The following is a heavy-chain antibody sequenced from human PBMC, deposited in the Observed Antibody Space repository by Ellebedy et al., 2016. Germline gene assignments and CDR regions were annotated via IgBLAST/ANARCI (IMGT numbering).Heavy chain of an antibody. CDR1: GYTFTGYY. D-gene: IGHD3-9*01. V-gene: IGHV1-18*04. Sequence: ASVKVSXKASGYTFTGYYMHWVRQAPGQGLEWMGWISAYNGNTNYAQKLQGRVTMTTDTSTSTAYMELRSLRSDDTAVYYCASGYYDILTGYPDYYGMDVWGQGTTVTVSS. CDR3: ASGYYDILTGYPDYYGMDV. J-gene: IGHJ6*02. CDR2: ISAYNGNT.